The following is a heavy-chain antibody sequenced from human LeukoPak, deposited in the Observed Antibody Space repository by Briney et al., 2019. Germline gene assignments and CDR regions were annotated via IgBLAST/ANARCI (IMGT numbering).Heavy chain of an antibody. Sequence: PSETLSLTCTVSGGSISSYYWSWIRQPAGKGLEWIGRIYTSGSTNYNPSLKSRVTMSVNTSKNQFSLKLSSVTAADTAVYYCARDGFRGVIMASYYYYGMDVWGQRTTVTVSS. CDR2: IYTSGST. CDR3: ARDGFRGVIMASYYYYGMDV. V-gene: IGHV4-4*07. CDR1: GGSISSYY. J-gene: IGHJ6*02. D-gene: IGHD3-10*01.